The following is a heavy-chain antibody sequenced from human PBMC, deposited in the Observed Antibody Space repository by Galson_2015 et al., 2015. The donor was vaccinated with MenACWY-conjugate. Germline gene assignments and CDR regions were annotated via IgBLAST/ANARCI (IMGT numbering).Heavy chain of an antibody. J-gene: IGHJ4*02. CDR2: IYPGGSDT. D-gene: IGHD3-22*01. CDR1: GYSFTRYW. V-gene: IGHV5-51*01. Sequence: QSGAEVTKPGESLQISCKGSGYSFTRYWIGWVRQMHGKGLEWMGIIYPGGSDTRYSPSFQGQVTISADKSISTAYLQWSSLKASDTAMYYCARQPYLGYYYDSSGHPDWGQGTLVTVSS. CDR3: ARQPYLGYYYDSSGHPD.